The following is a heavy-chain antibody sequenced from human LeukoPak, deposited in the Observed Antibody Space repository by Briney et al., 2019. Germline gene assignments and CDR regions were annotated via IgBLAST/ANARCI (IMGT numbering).Heavy chain of an antibody. Sequence: GGSLSLACAAAGFTFSSHAMSWVRHAPGKGLEWVSSIIGKSGRTYYAHSVKGRLSISRDNSNKTLYLQMSSLRAEDAAVYYCAKSTSSWERVDYWGQGTLVTVSS. CDR3: AKSTSSWERVDY. D-gene: IGHD6-13*01. CDR1: GFTFSSHA. V-gene: IGHV3-23*01. J-gene: IGHJ4*02. CDR2: IIGKSGRT.